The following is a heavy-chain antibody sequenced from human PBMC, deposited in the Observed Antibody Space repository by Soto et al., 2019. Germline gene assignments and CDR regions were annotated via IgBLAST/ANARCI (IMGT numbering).Heavy chain of an antibody. Sequence: ASVKVSCKASGYTFTSYDINWVRQATGQGLEWMGWMNPNSGNTGYAQKFQGRVTMTRKTSISTAYMELSSLRSEDTAVYYCAVRYYDFWSGYYTGLDYWGQGTLVTVSS. CDR1: GYTFTSYD. D-gene: IGHD3-3*01. CDR2: MNPNSGNT. V-gene: IGHV1-8*01. J-gene: IGHJ4*02. CDR3: AVRYYDFWSGYYTGLDY.